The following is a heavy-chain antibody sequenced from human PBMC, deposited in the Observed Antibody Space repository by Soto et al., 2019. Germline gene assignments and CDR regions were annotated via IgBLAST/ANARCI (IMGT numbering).Heavy chain of an antibody. J-gene: IGHJ4*02. V-gene: IGHV1-2*04. CDR3: ARDARGDEAPMDY. D-gene: IGHD3-10*01. CDR2: INPNSGGT. CDR1: GYTFTGYY. Sequence: GAPVKVSCKGSGYTFTGYYMHWVRQAPGQGLEWMGWINPNSGGTNYAQKFQGWVTMTRDTSISTAYMELSRLRSDDTAVYYCARDARGDEAPMDYWGQGTLVTVSS.